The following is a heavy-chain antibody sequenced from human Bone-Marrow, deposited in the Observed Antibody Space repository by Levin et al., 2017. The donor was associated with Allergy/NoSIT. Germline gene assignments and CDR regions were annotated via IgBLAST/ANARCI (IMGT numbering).Heavy chain of an antibody. V-gene: IGHV3-11*01. Sequence: GGSLRLSCAASGFTFSDYYMNWIRQAPGKGLEWVSYISRSGATIYYADSVKGRFTISRDNVKNVLYLQMNSLRADDTAVYYCARDYGNDWGQGTLVSVSS. CDR1: GFTFSDYY. CDR2: ISRSGATI. D-gene: IGHD1-1*01. CDR3: ARDYGND. J-gene: IGHJ4*02.